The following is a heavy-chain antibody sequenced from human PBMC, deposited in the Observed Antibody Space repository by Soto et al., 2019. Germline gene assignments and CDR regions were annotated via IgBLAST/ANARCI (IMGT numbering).Heavy chain of an antibody. Sequence: SETLSLTCAVYGGSFSGYYWSWIRQPPGKGLEWIGEINHSGSTNYNPSLKSRVTISVDTSKNQFSLKLSSVTAADTAVYYCARGRKMGSGWFANWFDPWGQGTLVTVSS. CDR2: INHSGST. V-gene: IGHV4-34*01. CDR1: GGSFSGYY. J-gene: IGHJ5*02. CDR3: ARGRKMGSGWFANWFDP. D-gene: IGHD6-19*01.